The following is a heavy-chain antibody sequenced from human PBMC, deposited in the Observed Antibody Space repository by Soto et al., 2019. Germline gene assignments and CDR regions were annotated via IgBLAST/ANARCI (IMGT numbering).Heavy chain of an antibody. CDR2: ISFDGGNK. V-gene: IGHV3-30*18. J-gene: IGHJ6*02. CDR1: GSNDG. CDR3: AKDTRPGVYYSYYGMAV. D-gene: IGHD3-10*01. Sequence: QVQLVESGGGVVQPGGSLRLSCVGSGSNDGTHWVRQAPGKGLEWVAVISFDGGNKYHADPVKGRFTISRDNSKNTLYLQMNTLRPEDTAVYYCAKDTRPGVYYSYYGMAVWGQGTTVTVSS.